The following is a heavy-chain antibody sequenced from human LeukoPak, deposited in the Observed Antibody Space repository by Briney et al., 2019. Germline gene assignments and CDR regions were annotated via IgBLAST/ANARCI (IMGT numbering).Heavy chain of an antibody. V-gene: IGHV3-21*01. CDR2: ITSGGTDT. CDR3: ARVKGRCMVRGVIITCTGPVDY. Sequence: GGCLRLSCAASGFAFNNYNMSWVRQAPGEGLGCVSSITSGGTDTYYADSVKGRFTISSDNAKNSLYLQMNSLRAEDTAVYYCARVKGRCMVRGVIITCTGPVDYWGQGTLVTVSS. J-gene: IGHJ4*02. CDR1: GFAFNNYN. D-gene: IGHD3-10*01.